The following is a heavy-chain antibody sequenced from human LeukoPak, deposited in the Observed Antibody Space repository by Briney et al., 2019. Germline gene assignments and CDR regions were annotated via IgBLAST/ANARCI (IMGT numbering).Heavy chain of an antibody. CDR2: IYHSGTI. D-gene: IGHD3-10*01. J-gene: IGHJ5*02. CDR1: GYSIRSDYY. CDR3: ARDSGTSGEVKFDP. V-gene: IGHV4-38-2*02. Sequence: PPETLSLTCTVSGYSIRSDYYWGWIRQSPGKGLEWIGSIYHSGTIYYNPSLKSRVTISVDTSKNQFSLKLSSVTAADTAVYYCARDSGTSGEVKFDPWGQGALVTVSS.